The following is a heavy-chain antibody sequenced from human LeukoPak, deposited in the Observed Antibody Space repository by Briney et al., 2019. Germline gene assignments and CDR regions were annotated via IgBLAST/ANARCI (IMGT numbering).Heavy chain of an antibody. Sequence: GGSLRLSCAGSGFTFSSYAMHWVRQAPGKGLEWVAVISYDGSNKYYADSVKGRFTISRDNSKNTLYLQMNSLRAEDTAVYYCARVYCSSTSCTYYYYYYYMDVWGKGTTVTVSS. J-gene: IGHJ6*03. D-gene: IGHD2-2*01. CDR3: ARVYCSSTSCTYYYYYYYMDV. CDR2: ISYDGSNK. V-gene: IGHV3-30-3*01. CDR1: GFTFSSYA.